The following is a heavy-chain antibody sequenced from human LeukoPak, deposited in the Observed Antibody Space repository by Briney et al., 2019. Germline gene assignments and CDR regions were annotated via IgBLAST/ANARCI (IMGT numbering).Heavy chain of an antibody. CDR1: GFTFSSYA. D-gene: IGHD6-13*01. CDR3: ARATPSSSRPYYFDY. V-gene: IGHV3-64*01. Sequence: SGGSLRLSCAASGFTFSSYAMHWVRQAPGKGLEYVSAISSNGGSTYYANSVKGRFTISRDNSKNTLYLQMGSLRAEDMAVYYCARATPSSSRPYYFDYWGREPWSPSPQ. CDR2: ISSNGGST. J-gene: IGHJ4*02.